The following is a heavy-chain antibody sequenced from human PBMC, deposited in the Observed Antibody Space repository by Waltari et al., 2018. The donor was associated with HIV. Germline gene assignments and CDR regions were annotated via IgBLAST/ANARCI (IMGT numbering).Heavy chain of an antibody. J-gene: IGHJ4*02. CDR1: GFTFSSYW. V-gene: IGHV3-7*01. CDR2: IKKDGSEI. Sequence: EVQLVESGGGLVQPGGSLRLSCAASGFTFSSYWMSWVRQAPGRRLEGGANIKKDGSEIYYVDSVKGRFTISRDNAKNSLYLQMNSLRAEDTAVYFCARRGGRSSPLGYWGQGTLVTVSS. D-gene: IGHD6-13*01. CDR3: ARRGGRSSPLGY.